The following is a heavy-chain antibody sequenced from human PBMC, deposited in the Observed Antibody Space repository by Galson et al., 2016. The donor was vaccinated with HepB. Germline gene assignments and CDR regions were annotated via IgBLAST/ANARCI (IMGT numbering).Heavy chain of an antibody. CDR2: IVVGNGHT. CDR3: AATQQLSGAFDI. CDR1: GFNFRSSA. V-gene: IGHV1-58*01. Sequence: SVKVSCKASGFNFRSSAVQWVRQAHGQRLEWIGWIVVGNGHTNYAEKFQGGVTITRDMSTGTAYMELSSLRSEDTALYYCAATQQLSGAFDIWGQGTMVTVSS. D-gene: IGHD1-1*01. J-gene: IGHJ3*02.